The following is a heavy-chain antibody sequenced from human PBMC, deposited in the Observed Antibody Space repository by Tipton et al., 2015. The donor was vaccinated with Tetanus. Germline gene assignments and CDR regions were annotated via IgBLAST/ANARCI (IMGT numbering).Heavy chain of an antibody. V-gene: IGHV4-59*01. CDR1: GGSMSTYY. CDR2: VYYTGST. Sequence: TLSLTCTVSGGSMSTYYWSWIRQPPGKGLEWIGYVYYTGSTDYNPSLKSRVTISVDTSKSQFSLRLTSVTAADTAVYYCARKQASCYGGCWFDPWGQGTLVTVSS. CDR3: ARKQASCYGGCWFDP. J-gene: IGHJ5*02. D-gene: IGHD2-2*01.